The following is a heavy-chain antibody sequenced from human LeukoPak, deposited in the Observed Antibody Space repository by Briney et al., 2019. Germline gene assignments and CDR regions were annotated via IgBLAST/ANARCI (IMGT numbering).Heavy chain of an antibody. CDR1: GFNFSNYW. V-gene: IGHV3-74*01. CDR3: ARDMDV. J-gene: IGHJ6*03. CDR2: INSDGSST. Sequence: PGGSLRLSCAASGFNFSNYWMHWVRQAPGKGLVWVSRINSDGSSTTYADSVKGRFTISRDDAKNSLYLQMNSLRAEDMALYYCARDMDVWGKGTTVTVSS.